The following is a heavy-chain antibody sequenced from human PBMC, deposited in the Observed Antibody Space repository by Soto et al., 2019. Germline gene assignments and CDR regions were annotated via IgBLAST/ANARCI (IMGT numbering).Heavy chain of an antibody. CDR1: GGSISGTNEY. J-gene: IGHJ1*01. V-gene: IGHV4-39*02. CDR3: ARTYFGSGSYSY. D-gene: IGHD3-10*01. Sequence: QLQLQESGPGLVEPSETLSLTCTVSGGSISGTNEYWGWIRQPPGKGLEWIASIHYDGRTYYTPSLKSRLTISADTSKNHFSLKLSSVTAADTAGYYCARTYFGSGSYSYWGQGTLVIVSS. CDR2: IHYDGRT.